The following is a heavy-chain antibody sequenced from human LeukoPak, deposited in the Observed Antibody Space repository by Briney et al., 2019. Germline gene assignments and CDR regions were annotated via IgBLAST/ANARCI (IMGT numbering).Heavy chain of an antibody. Sequence: SETLSLTCAVYGGSFSGYYWSWIRQPPGKGLEWIGEINHSGSTNYNPSLKSRVTVSVDTSRNQFSLKLSSVTAADTAVYYCARGPGGNWFDPWGQGTLVTVSS. CDR2: INHSGST. D-gene: IGHD3-10*01. CDR3: ARGPGGNWFDP. CDR1: GGSFSGYY. J-gene: IGHJ5*02. V-gene: IGHV4-34*01.